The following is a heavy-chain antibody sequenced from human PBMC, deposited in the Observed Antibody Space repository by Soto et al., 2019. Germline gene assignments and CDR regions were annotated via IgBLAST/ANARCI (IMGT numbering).Heavy chain of an antibody. CDR2: IWYDGSNK. CDR3: ATHCSSTSCPDY. Sequence: VAVIWYDGSNKYYADSVKGRFTISRDNSKNTLYLQMNSLRAEDTAVYYCATHCSSTSCPDYWGQGTLVTVSS. J-gene: IGHJ4*02. D-gene: IGHD2-2*01. V-gene: IGHV3-33*01.